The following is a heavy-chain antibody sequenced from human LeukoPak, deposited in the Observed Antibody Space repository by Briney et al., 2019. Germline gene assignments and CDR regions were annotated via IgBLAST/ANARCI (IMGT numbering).Heavy chain of an antibody. CDR2: IIPIFGTA. V-gene: IGHV1-69*13. J-gene: IGHJ6*04. D-gene: IGHD3-10*01. CDR3: ARAMVRGAEDYYYGMDV. Sequence: WASVKVSCKASGGTFSSYAISWVRQAPGQGLEWMGGIIPIFGTANYAQKSQGRVTITADESTSTAYMELSSLRSEDTAVYYCARAMVRGAEDYYYGMDVWGKGTTVTVSS. CDR1: GGTFSSYA.